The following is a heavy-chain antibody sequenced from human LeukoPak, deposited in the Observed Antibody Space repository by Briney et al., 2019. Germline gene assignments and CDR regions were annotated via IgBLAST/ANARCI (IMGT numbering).Heavy chain of an antibody. V-gene: IGHV4-34*01. CDR1: GGSFSGYY. Sequence: SETLSLTCAVYGGSFSGYYWSWIRQPPGKGPEWIGEINHSGSTNYNPSLKSRVTISVDTSKNQFSLKLSSVTAADTAVYYCATKYSSSRGNYYYYYMDVWGKGTTVTVSS. D-gene: IGHD6-6*01. CDR3: ATKYSSSRGNYYYYYMDV. J-gene: IGHJ6*03. CDR2: INHSGST.